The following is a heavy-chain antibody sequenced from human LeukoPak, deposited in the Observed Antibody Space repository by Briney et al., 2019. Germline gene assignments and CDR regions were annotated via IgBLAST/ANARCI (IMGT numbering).Heavy chain of an antibody. Sequence: GGSLRLSCAASGFTFSSYSMNWVRQAPGKGLEWVSYISSFGSTIYYADSVKGRFTISRDNAKNSLYLQMNSLRAEDTAVYYCAFSKDGGNSASDYWGQGTLVTVSS. D-gene: IGHD4-23*01. J-gene: IGHJ4*02. CDR3: AFSKDGGNSASDY. CDR2: ISSFGSTI. V-gene: IGHV3-48*04. CDR1: GFTFSSYS.